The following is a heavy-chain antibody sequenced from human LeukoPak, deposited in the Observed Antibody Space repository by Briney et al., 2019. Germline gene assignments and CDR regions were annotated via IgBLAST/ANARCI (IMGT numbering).Heavy chain of an antibody. CDR3: ARLGVGWNYGIDY. Sequence: SVKVSCKASGGTFSSYAISWVRQAPGQGLEWMGRIIPILGIANYAQKFQGRVTITADKSTSTAYMELSSLRSEDTAVYYCARLGVGWNYGIDYWGQGTLVTVSS. CDR1: GGTFSSYA. CDR2: IIPILGIA. J-gene: IGHJ4*02. D-gene: IGHD1-7*01. V-gene: IGHV1-69*04.